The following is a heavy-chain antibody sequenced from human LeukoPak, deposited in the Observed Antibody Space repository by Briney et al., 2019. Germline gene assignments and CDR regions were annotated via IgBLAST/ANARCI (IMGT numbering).Heavy chain of an antibody. D-gene: IGHD6-19*01. CDR3: ARAVAENWFDP. V-gene: IGHV3-7*01. CDR2: IEQDGSDK. J-gene: IGHJ5*02. Sequence: PGGSLRLSCAASGFTFSSYWMSWVRQAPGKGLEWVANIEQDGSDKYYVDSVKGRFTISRDNAKNSVYLQMNSLRAEDTALYYCARAVAENWFDPWGQGTLVTVSS. CDR1: GFTFSSYW.